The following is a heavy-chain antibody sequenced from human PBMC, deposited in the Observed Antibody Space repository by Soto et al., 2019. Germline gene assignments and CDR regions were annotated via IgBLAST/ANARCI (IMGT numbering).Heavy chain of an antibody. CDR3: ARVKRDYAYVCGSYRYYGMDV. Sequence: PSETLSLTCTVSGGSISSGDYYWSWIRQPPGKGLEWIGYIYYSGSTYYNPSLKSRVTISVDTSKNQFSLKLRSVTAADTAVYYCARVKRDYAYVCGSYRYYGMDVWCPGTTLTVSS. CDR1: GGSISSGDYY. CDR2: IYYSGST. V-gene: IGHV4-30-4*01. J-gene: IGHJ6*02. D-gene: IGHD3-16*02.